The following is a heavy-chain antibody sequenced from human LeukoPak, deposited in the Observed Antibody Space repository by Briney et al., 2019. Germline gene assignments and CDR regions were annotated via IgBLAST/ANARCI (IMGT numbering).Heavy chain of an antibody. J-gene: IGHJ4*02. D-gene: IGHD5-24*01. Sequence: ASVKVSCKASGGTFSSYAISWVRQAPGQGLEWMGRIIPILGIANYAQKFQGRVTITADKSTSTAYTELSSLRSEDTAVYYCASSDGYNGGYWGQGTLVTVSS. V-gene: IGHV1-69*04. CDR2: IIPILGIA. CDR3: ASSDGYNGGY. CDR1: GGTFSSYA.